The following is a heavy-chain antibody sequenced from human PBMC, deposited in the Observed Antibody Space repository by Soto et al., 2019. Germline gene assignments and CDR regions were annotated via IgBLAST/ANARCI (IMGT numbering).Heavy chain of an antibody. CDR2: ISYDGSNK. Sequence: GGSLRLSCAASGFTFSSYAMPWVRQAPGKGLEWVAVISYDGSNKYYADSVKGRFTISRDNSKNTLYLQMNSLRAEDTAVYYCARDGGSWWFSDYWGQGTLVTVSS. CDR3: ARDGGSWWFSDY. CDR1: GFTFSSYA. V-gene: IGHV3-30-3*01. D-gene: IGHD6-13*01. J-gene: IGHJ4*02.